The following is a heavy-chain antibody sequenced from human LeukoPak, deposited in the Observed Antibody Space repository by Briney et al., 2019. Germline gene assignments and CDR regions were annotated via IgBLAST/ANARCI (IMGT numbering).Heavy chain of an antibody. D-gene: IGHD5-18*01. V-gene: IGHV1-24*01. CDR3: ATVTPDTAAMGDY. CDR2: FDPEDGET. J-gene: IGHJ4*02. Sequence: ASVKVSCKVSGYTLTELSMHWVRQAPGKGLEWLGGFDPEDGETIYAQKFQGRVTMTEDTSTDTAYMELSSLRSEDTAVYYCATVTPDTAAMGDYWGQGTLVTVSS. CDR1: GYTLTELS.